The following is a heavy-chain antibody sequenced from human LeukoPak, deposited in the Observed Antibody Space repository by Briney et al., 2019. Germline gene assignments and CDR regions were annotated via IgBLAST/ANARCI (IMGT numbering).Heavy chain of an antibody. CDR2: INHSGST. Sequence: GSLRLSCAASGFTFSTYAMSWVRQPPGKGLEWIGEINHSGSTNYNPSLKSRVTISVDTSKNQFSLKLSSVTAADTAVYYCARGRGGYGSGSPPFDYWGQGTLVTVSS. CDR1: GFTFSTYA. V-gene: IGHV4-34*01. D-gene: IGHD3-10*01. CDR3: ARGRGGYGSGSPPFDY. J-gene: IGHJ4*02.